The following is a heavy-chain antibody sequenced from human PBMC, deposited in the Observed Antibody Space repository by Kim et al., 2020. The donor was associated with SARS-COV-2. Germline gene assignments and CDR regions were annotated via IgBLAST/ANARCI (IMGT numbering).Heavy chain of an antibody. J-gene: IGHJ4*02. Sequence: SETLSLTCAVYGGSFSGYYWSWIRQPPGKGLEWIGEINHSGSTNYNPSLKSRVTISVDTSKNQFSLKLSSVTAADTAVYYCASRWMNDYGDYWGQGTLVTVSS. CDR2: INHSGST. CDR1: GGSFSGYY. CDR3: ASRWMNDYGDY. V-gene: IGHV4-34*01. D-gene: IGHD2-2*03.